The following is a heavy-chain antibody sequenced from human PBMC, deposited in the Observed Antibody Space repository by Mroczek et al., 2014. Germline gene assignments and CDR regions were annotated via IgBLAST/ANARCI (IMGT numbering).Heavy chain of an antibody. D-gene: IGHD3-3*01. CDR3: AKDQIVGVVGGYFDY. V-gene: IGHV3-30*18. Sequence: QVQLVQSGGGVVQPGRSLRLSCAASGFTFSSYDMHWVRQAPGKGLEWVAVISYDGSNKYFADSVKGRFTISRDNSRNTLYLQMNSLRAEDTAVYYCAKDQIVGVVGGYFDYWGQGTLVTVSS. CDR2: ISYDGSNK. CDR1: GFTFSSYD. J-gene: IGHJ4*02.